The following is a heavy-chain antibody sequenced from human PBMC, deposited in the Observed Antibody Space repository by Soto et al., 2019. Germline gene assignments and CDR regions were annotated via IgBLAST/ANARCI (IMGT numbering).Heavy chain of an antibody. CDR3: AKDFGVALLWFGESGFDY. CDR2: MNPNSGNT. V-gene: IGHV1-8*01. D-gene: IGHD3-10*01. CDR1: GYTFTSYD. Sequence: GASVKVSCKASGYTFTSYDINWVRQATGQGLEWMGWMNPNSGNTGYAQKFQGRVTMTRNTSISTAYMELSSLRSEDTAVYYCAKDFGVALLWFGESGFDYWGQGTLVTVSS. J-gene: IGHJ4*02.